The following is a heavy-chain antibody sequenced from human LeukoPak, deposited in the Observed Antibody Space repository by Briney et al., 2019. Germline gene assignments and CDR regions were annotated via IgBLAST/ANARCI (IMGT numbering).Heavy chain of an antibody. D-gene: IGHD5-12*01. J-gene: IGHJ6*03. Sequence: GGSLRLSCAASGFTFSSYEMNWVRQAPGKGLEWVSYISGSGRTIYYANSVKGRFTISRDNAKNSLYLQMNSLRADDTAVYYCARNLAPSPYYYYMDVWGKGTTVTVSS. CDR2: ISGSGRTI. CDR1: GFTFSSYE. V-gene: IGHV3-48*03. CDR3: ARNLAPSPYYYYMDV.